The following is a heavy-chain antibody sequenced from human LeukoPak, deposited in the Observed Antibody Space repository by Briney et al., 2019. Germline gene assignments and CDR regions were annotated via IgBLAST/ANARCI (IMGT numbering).Heavy chain of an antibody. D-gene: IGHD6-13*01. V-gene: IGHV1-69*01. CDR3: ARDSSSGDAFDI. J-gene: IGHJ3*02. Sequence: ASVKVSCKASGGTFSSYAISWVRQAPGPGLEWMGGIIPIFGTANYAQKFQGRVTITADESTSTAYMELSSLRSEDTAVYYCARDSSSGDAFDIWGQGTMVTVSS. CDR2: IIPIFGTA. CDR1: GGTFSSYA.